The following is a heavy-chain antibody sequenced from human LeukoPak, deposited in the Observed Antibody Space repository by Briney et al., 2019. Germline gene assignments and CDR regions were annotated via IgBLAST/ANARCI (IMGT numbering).Heavy chain of an antibody. V-gene: IGHV4-59*01. CDR1: GGSINTYY. Sequence: SETLSLTCTVSGGSINTYYWSWIRQPPGKGLEWIGYIHYTGFTNYNPSLKSRITISLDTSQNQFSLKLNSVTAADTAVYYCARASRGWFLFDYWGQGTLVTVSS. D-gene: IGHD6-19*01. J-gene: IGHJ4*02. CDR2: IHYTGFT. CDR3: ARASRGWFLFDY.